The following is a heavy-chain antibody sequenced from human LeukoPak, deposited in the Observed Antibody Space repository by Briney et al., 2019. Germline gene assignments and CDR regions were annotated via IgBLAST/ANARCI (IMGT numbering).Heavy chain of an antibody. Sequence: SETLSLTCAVYGGSLSGYYWSWIRQPPGKGLEWIGEINHSGSTNYNPSLKSRVTISVDTSKNQFSLKLSSVTAADTAVYYCATRSRYTVGYWGQGTLVTVSS. J-gene: IGHJ4*02. CDR1: GGSLSGYY. D-gene: IGHD1-1*01. CDR2: INHSGST. V-gene: IGHV4-34*01. CDR3: ATRSRYTVGY.